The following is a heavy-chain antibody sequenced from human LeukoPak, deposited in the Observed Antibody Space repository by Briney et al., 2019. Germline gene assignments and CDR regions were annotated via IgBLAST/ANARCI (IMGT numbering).Heavy chain of an antibody. V-gene: IGHV4-61*01. J-gene: IGHJ4*02. CDR1: GYSISSGYY. CDR3: AREDSSGWYGFDY. CDR2: IYYSGST. D-gene: IGHD6-19*01. Sequence: SETLSLTCTVSGYSISSGYYWSWIRQPPGKGLEWIGYIYYSGSTNYNPSLKSRVTISVDTSKNQFSLKLSSVTAADTAVYYCAREDSSGWYGFDYWGQGTLVTVSS.